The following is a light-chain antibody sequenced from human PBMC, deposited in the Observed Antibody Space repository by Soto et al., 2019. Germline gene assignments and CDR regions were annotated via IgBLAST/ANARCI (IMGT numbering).Light chain of an antibody. V-gene: IGKV3-11*01. CDR2: GAS. J-gene: IGKJ1*01. CDR3: QQHSHWPPWT. Sequence: EVVLSQSPGTLSLSPGESATLSCRASQIVNTFYLAWYQQKPGQAPRLLIYGASNRATGIPARFSGSGSGTDFTLTISNLEPEDFAVYYCQQHSHWPPWTFGQGTRVEIQ. CDR1: QIVNTFY.